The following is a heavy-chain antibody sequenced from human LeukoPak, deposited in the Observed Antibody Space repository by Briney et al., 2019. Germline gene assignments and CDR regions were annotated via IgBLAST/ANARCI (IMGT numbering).Heavy chain of an antibody. V-gene: IGHV3-23*01. CDR1: GFTFSSYA. CDR3: TTWVGAHFDF. J-gene: IGHJ4*02. Sequence: GGSLRLSCAASGFTFSSYAMTWVRQAPGKGLEWVSSISGSGGGTHYADSMKGRFTISTDNSKNTLYLQMNSLRAEDTAVYFCTTWVGAHFDFWGQGTLVTVSS. D-gene: IGHD1-26*01. CDR2: ISGSGGGT.